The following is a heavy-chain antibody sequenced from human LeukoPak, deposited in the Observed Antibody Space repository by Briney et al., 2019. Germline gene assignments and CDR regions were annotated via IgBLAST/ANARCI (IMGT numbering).Heavy chain of an antibody. Sequence: GGSLRLSCAVSGFTFSSYGMHWVRQAPGKGLEWVAVISYDGSNKYYADSVKGRFTISRDNSKNTLYLQMNSLRAEDTAVYYCAKDLVRYCSGGSCPLDYWGQGTLVTVSS. V-gene: IGHV3-30*18. J-gene: IGHJ4*02. CDR3: AKDLVRYCSGGSCPLDY. D-gene: IGHD2-15*01. CDR2: ISYDGSNK. CDR1: GFTFSSYG.